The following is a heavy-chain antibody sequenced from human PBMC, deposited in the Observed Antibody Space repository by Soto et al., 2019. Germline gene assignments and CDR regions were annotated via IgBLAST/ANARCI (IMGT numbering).Heavy chain of an antibody. V-gene: IGHV4-34*01. D-gene: IGHD4-17*01. J-gene: IGHJ4*02. Sequence: SWIRQPPGKGLEWIGEINHSGSTNYNPSLKSRVTISVDTSKNQFSLKLSSVTAADTAVYYCARVSVTTVNTFDYWGQGTLVTVSS. CDR3: ARVSVTTVNTFDY. CDR2: INHSGST.